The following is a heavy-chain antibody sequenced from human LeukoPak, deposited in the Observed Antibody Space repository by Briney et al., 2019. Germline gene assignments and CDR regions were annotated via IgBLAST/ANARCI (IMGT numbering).Heavy chain of an antibody. D-gene: IGHD3-22*01. CDR1: GGSISSSNW. Sequence: SETLFLTCAVSGGSISSSNWWSWVRQPPGKGLEWIGEIYHSGSTNYNPSLKSRVTISVDKSKNQFSLKLSSVTAADTAVYYCARETYYYDSSGYLGDYWGQGTLVTVSS. CDR3: ARETYYYDSSGYLGDY. J-gene: IGHJ4*02. CDR2: IYHSGST. V-gene: IGHV4-4*02.